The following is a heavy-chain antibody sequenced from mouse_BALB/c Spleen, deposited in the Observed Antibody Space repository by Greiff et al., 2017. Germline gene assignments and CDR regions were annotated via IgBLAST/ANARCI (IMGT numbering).Heavy chain of an antibody. J-gene: IGHJ1*01. CDR2: INPDSSTI. CDR1: GFDFSRYW. CDR3: AREEGITTATDWYFDV. Sequence: EVKLMESGGGLVQPGGSLKLSCAASGFDFSRYWMSWVRQAPGKGLEWIGEINPDSSTINYTPSLKDKFIISRDNAKNTQYLQMSKVRSEDTALYYCAREEGITTATDWYFDVWGAGTTVTVSA. D-gene: IGHD1-2*01. V-gene: IGHV4-1*02.